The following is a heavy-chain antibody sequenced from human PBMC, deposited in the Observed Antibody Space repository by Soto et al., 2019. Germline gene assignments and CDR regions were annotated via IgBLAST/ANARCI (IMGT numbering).Heavy chain of an antibody. CDR3: ASVWSGYYLYYFDY. Sequence: VASVKVSCKASGGTFSSYAISWVRQAPGQGLEWMGGIIPIFGTANYAQKFQGRVTITADKSTSTAYMELSSLRSEDTAVYYCASVWSGYYLYYFDYWGQGTLVTVSS. V-gene: IGHV1-69*06. D-gene: IGHD3-3*01. CDR2: IIPIFGTA. J-gene: IGHJ4*02. CDR1: GGTFSSYA.